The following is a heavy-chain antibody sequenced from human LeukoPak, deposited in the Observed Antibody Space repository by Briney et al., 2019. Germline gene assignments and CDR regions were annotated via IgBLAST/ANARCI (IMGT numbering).Heavy chain of an antibody. Sequence: LAGGSLRLSCAASGFTFSSYAMSWVRQAPGKGLEWVSAISGSGGSTYYADSVKGRSTISRDNSKNTLYLQMNSLRAEDTAVHYCAKDPPIAVAGNDYWGQGTLVTVSS. CDR1: GFTFSSYA. CDR3: AKDPPIAVAGNDY. V-gene: IGHV3-23*01. D-gene: IGHD6-19*01. CDR2: ISGSGGST. J-gene: IGHJ4*02.